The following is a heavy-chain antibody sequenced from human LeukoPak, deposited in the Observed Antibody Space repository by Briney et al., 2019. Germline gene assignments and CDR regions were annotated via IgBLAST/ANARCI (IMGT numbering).Heavy chain of an antibody. D-gene: IGHD3-22*01. CDR3: ARLSYDSSGCFDY. CDR2: IYYSGST. CDR1: GGSISSYY. Sequence: SETLSLTCTVSGGSISSYYWSWIRQPPGKGLEWIGYIYYSGSTNYNPSLKSRVTISVDTSKNQFSLKLSSVTAADTAVYYCARLSYDSSGCFDYWGQGTLVTVSS. V-gene: IGHV4-59*08. J-gene: IGHJ4*02.